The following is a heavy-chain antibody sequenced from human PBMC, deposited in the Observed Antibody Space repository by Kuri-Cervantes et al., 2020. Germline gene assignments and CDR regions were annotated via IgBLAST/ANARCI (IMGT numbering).Heavy chain of an antibody. CDR2: ISTTGTTM. CDR1: GFTFSDYY. J-gene: IGHJ4*02. V-gene: IGHV3-11*01. CDR3: ARFGGATDY. D-gene: IGHD1-26*01. Sequence: GGSLRLSCAASGFTFSDYYMSWIRQAPGKGLEWFSYISTTGTTMYYADSVKGRFTISRDNAKNSLYLQMNSLRVEDTAVYYCARFGGATDYWGQGTLVTVSS.